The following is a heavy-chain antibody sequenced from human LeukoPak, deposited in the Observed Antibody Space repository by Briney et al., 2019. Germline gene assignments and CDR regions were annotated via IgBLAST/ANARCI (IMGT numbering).Heavy chain of an antibody. J-gene: IGHJ1*01. D-gene: IGHD3-22*01. Sequence: GGSLRLSCAASGFTVSSSYMYWVRQAPGKGLEWVSFFYRGDSTYYAESVRGRFTISRDNSKNTLYLLMNSLIPEDTAVYYCARDNSSGYSEYFQHWGQGTLVTVSS. CDR2: FYRGDST. V-gene: IGHV3-53*01. CDR3: ARDNSSGYSEYFQH. CDR1: GFTVSSSY.